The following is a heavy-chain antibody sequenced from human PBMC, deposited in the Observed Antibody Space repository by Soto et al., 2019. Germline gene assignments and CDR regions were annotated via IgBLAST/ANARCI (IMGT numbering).Heavy chain of an antibody. CDR2: ISYDGSNK. CDR1: GFTFSSYG. CDR3: EKDQGWEFYYYYGMDV. V-gene: IGHV3-30*18. Sequence: QVQLVESGGGVVQPGRSLRLSCAASGFTFSSYGMHWVRQAPGKGLEWVAVISYDGSNKYYADSVKGRFTISRDNSKNTLYLQMNSLRAEDTAVYYCEKDQGWEFYYYYGMDVWGQGTTVTVSS. D-gene: IGHD1-26*01. J-gene: IGHJ6*02.